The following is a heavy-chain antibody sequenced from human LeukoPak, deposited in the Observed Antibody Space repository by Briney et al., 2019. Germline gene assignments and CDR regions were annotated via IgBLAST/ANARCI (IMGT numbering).Heavy chain of an antibody. V-gene: IGHV3-23*01. Sequence: GGSLRLSCAASGFTFSSYGMSWVRQAPGKGLEWVSAISGSGGSTYYGDSVKGRFTISRDNSKNTLYLQMNSLRAEDTAEYYCAKDRQYSSGAGLDYWGRGSLVTVSS. CDR3: AKDRQYSSGAGLDY. CDR1: GFTFSSYG. CDR2: ISGSGGST. J-gene: IGHJ4*02. D-gene: IGHD6-19*01.